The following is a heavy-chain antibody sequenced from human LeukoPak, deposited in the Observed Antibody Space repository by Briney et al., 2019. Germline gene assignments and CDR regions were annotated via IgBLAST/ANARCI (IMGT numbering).Heavy chain of an antibody. D-gene: IGHD2-15*01. V-gene: IGHV5-51*01. CDR1: GYSFNYW. Sequence: GESLKISCKGSGYSFNYWIAWVRQMPGKGLEWMGIIHPGDSDTRYSPSFQGLVTISVDKSISTAYLQWSSLKASDTAMYYCARQDGAAKFYFDYWGQGTLVSVSS. J-gene: IGHJ4*02. CDR2: IHPGDSDT. CDR3: ARQDGAAKFYFDY.